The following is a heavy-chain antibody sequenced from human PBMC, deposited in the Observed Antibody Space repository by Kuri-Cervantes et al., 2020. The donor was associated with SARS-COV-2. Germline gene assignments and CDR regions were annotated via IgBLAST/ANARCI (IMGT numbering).Heavy chain of an antibody. D-gene: IGHD6-25*01. CDR1: GYTLTELS. J-gene: IGHJ3*02. V-gene: IGHV1-69*06. Sequence: SVKVSCKVSGYTLTELSMHWVRQAPGKGLEWMGGIIPIFGTANYAQKFQGRVTITADKSTSTAYMELSSLRSEDTAVYYCARGRAAAYAFDIWGQGTMVTVSS. CDR3: ARGRAAAYAFDI. CDR2: IIPIFGTA.